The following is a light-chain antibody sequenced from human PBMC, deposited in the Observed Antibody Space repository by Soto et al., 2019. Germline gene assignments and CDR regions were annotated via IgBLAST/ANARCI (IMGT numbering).Light chain of an antibody. CDR1: SSDVGGYNY. V-gene: IGLV2-8*01. Sequence: QSALTQPPSASGSPGQSVTISCTGTSSDVGGYNYVSWYQQHPGKVPKLMIYEVSKRPSGVPDRFSGSKSGNTASLTVSGLQAEDEADYYCSSYAGSNNLEWVFGGGTKLTVL. CDR2: EVS. J-gene: IGLJ3*02. CDR3: SSYAGSNNLEWV.